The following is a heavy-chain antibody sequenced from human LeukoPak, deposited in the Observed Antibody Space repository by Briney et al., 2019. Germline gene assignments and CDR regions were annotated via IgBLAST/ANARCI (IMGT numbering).Heavy chain of an antibody. V-gene: IGHV3-30*18. D-gene: IGHD2-2*01. Sequence: GGSLRLSCAASGFNFNTYGMHWVRQAPGKGLEWVAVISYDGRNKHYPDSVKGRFTISRDISTDTLWLQMDSLRTEDTAVYYCAKGPLRGTAAAIDYWGQGTLVTVSS. CDR3: AKGPLRGTAAAIDY. J-gene: IGHJ4*02. CDR1: GFNFNTYG. CDR2: ISYDGRNK.